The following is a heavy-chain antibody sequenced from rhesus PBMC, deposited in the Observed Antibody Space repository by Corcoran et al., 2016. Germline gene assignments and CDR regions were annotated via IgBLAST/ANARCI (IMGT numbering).Heavy chain of an antibody. CDR2: INPSKGNT. D-gene: IGHD4-17*01. CDR1: GYTFTSSY. Sequence: QVQLVQSGAEVKKPGASVKLSCTASGYTFTSSYINWVSQDPEQVLDWMGWINPSKGNTGYAQKFQGRVTMTRDTSTSTAYMELNSLRSEDTAVYYCARRRLWFDYWGQGVLVTVSS. J-gene: IGHJ4*01. V-gene: IGHV1S9*01. CDR3: ARRRLWFDY.